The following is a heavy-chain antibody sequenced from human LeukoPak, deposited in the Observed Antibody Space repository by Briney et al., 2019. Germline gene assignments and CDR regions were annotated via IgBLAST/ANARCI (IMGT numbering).Heavy chain of an antibody. Sequence: SETLSLTCAVYGGSFSGYYWSWIRQPPGKGLEWIGEINHSGGTNYNPSLKSRVTISVDTSKNQFSLRLSSVTAADTAVYYCARVGYYDSSGYNYYYYMDVWGKGTTVTVSS. V-gene: IGHV4-34*01. D-gene: IGHD3-22*01. J-gene: IGHJ6*03. CDR3: ARVGYYDSSGYNYYYYMDV. CDR2: INHSGGT. CDR1: GGSFSGYY.